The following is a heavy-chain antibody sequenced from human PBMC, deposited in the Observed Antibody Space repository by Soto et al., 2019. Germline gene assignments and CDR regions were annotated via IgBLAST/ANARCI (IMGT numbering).Heavy chain of an antibody. Sequence: PSQTLSLTCAISGDSVSSNSAAWNWIRQSPSRGLEWLGRTYYRSKWYNDYAVSVKSRITINPDTSKNQFSLQLNSVTPEDTAVYYCARVRYSSSWGTYYYYGMDVWGQGTKVTGSS. V-gene: IGHV6-1*01. D-gene: IGHD6-13*01. CDR2: TYYRSKWYN. J-gene: IGHJ6*02. CDR3: ARVRYSSSWGTYYYYGMDV. CDR1: GDSVSSNSAA.